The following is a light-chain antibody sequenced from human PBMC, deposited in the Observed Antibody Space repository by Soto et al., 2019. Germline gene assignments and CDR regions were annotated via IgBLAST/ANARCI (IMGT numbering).Light chain of an antibody. CDR1: QSVGSSD. V-gene: IGKV3-20*01. CDR2: GAS. Sequence: IVLTQSPGTLSLSPGERATLSCRASQSVGSSDLAWYQQRPGQAPRLLIYGASSRATGIPDRFSGSGSGTDFTLTISRLEPEDFAVYFCQQYGISPHTFGQGT. J-gene: IGKJ1*01. CDR3: QQYGISPHT.